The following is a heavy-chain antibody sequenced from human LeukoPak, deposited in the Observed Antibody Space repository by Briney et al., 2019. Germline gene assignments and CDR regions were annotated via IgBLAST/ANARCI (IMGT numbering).Heavy chain of an antibody. CDR3: ARDEVLRYFDWLAAFDI. CDR1: GFTVSNTY. D-gene: IGHD3-9*01. CDR2: IYADGST. Sequence: PGGSLRLSCAASGFTVSNTYMNWVCQAPGKGLEWVSVIYADGSTFYADSVKGRFTISRDNSKNSLYLQMNSLRAEDTAVYYCARDEVLRYFDWLAAFDIWGQGTMVTVSS. J-gene: IGHJ3*02. V-gene: IGHV3-66*01.